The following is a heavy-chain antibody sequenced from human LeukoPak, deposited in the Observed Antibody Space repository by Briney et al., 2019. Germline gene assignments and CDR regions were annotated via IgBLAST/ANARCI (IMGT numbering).Heavy chain of an antibody. V-gene: IGHV3-23*01. CDR2: ISGSGGST. D-gene: IGHD4-17*01. J-gene: IGHJ4*02. Sequence: PGGSLRLSCAASGFTFSSYAMSWVRQAPGRGLEWVSAISGSGGSTYYADSVKGRFTISRDNSKNTLYVQMNTLRTDDTAVYYCARDSYGADYWGQGTLVTVSS. CDR1: GFTFSSYA. CDR3: ARDSYGADY.